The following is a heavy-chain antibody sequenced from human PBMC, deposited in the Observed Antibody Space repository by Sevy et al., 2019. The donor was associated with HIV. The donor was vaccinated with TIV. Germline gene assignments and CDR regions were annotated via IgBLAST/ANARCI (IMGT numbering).Heavy chain of an antibody. D-gene: IGHD3-22*01. Sequence: SETLSLTCTVSGGSISSYYWSWIRQPAGKGLDWIGRIYTSGSTNYNPSLKSRVTMSVDTSKNQFSLKLSSVTAADTAVYYCARDKGANYYDSSGYHNWFDPWGQGTLVTVSS. J-gene: IGHJ5*02. V-gene: IGHV4-4*07. CDR2: IYTSGST. CDR1: GGSISSYY. CDR3: ARDKGANYYDSSGYHNWFDP.